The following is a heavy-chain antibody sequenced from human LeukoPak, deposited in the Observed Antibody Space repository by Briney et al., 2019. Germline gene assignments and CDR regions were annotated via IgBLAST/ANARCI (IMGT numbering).Heavy chain of an antibody. CDR3: ARGSIAAQRWFDP. CDR2: INAGNGNT. J-gene: IGHJ5*02. D-gene: IGHD6-6*01. Sequence: VASVNVSCKASGYTFTSYAMHWVRPAPGQRLEWMGWINAGNGNTKYSQKFQGRVTITRDTSASTADMELSSLRSEDTAVYYCARGSIAAQRWFDPWGQGTLVTVSS. V-gene: IGHV1-3*01. CDR1: GYTFTSYA.